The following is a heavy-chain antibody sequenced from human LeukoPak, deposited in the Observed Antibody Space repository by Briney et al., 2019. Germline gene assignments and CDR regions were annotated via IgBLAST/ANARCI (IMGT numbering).Heavy chain of an antibody. V-gene: IGHV3-23*01. CDR2: ISGSGDNT. Sequence: GGSLRLSCAASGFTFSRHAKTWVRQAPGKGLEWVSVISGSGDNTDYADSVKGRFTISRDNSRNTVYLQMNSLRAEDTAVYYCSTCPLADTRDIVFDFWGQVALVTVSS. CDR1: GFTFSRHA. CDR3: STCPLADTRDIVFDF. J-gene: IGHJ4*02. D-gene: IGHD2-15*01.